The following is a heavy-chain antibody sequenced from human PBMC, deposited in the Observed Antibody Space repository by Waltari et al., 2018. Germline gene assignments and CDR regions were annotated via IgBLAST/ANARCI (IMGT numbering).Heavy chain of an antibody. Sequence: QLQLQESGPGLVKPSETLSLTCTVSGGSISSSSYYWGWIRQPPGKGLEWIGSIYYSGSTYYNPSRKSRVTISVDTSKNKFSLKRSSGTAADTAVYYCARGGRSFTDYWGQGTLVTVSS. V-gene: IGHV4-39*01. CDR1: GGSISSSSYY. J-gene: IGHJ4*02. CDR2: IYYSGST. D-gene: IGHD2-15*01. CDR3: ARGGRSFTDY.